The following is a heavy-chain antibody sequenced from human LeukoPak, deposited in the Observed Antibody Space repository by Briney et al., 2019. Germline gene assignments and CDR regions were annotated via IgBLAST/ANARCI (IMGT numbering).Heavy chain of an antibody. Sequence: SVKVSCKASGGTFSSYAISWVRQAPGQGLEWMGGIIPIFGTANYAQKFQGRVTITADEYTSTAYMELSSLRSEDTAVYYCARVEEYYDILTGYVYWGQGTLVTVSS. J-gene: IGHJ4*02. CDR2: IIPIFGTA. CDR1: GGTFSSYA. D-gene: IGHD3-9*01. V-gene: IGHV1-69*13. CDR3: ARVEEYYDILTGYVY.